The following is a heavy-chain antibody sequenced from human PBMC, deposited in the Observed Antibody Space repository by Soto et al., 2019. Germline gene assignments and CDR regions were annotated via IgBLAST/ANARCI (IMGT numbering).Heavy chain of an antibody. CDR3: CTDNIYQRPIGIYCSH. CDR2: IKSKTDGGSI. J-gene: IGHJ4*02. CDR1: GFTFSNGW. V-gene: IGHV3-15*07. Sequence: EVQMVESGGDLVQPGGSLTLSCAASGFTFSNGWMNWVRQAPGKGLEWVGRIKSKTDGGSIDTAASVKGRFTISRDDSKNTLYLQMNNLEAEDTAVYFCCTDNIYQRPIGIYCSHWGQGTLVTVSS. D-gene: IGHD1-26*01.